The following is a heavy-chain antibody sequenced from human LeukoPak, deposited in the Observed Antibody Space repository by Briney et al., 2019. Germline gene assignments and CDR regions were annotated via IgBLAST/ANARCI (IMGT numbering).Heavy chain of an antibody. D-gene: IGHD3-22*01. CDR2: TDHCGST. CDR3: ARARPQMVIVVVTEYYFDY. J-gene: IGHJ4*02. Sequence: SETLILTCAASGYSISSCYYWGWLRQPPGQELVGIGSTDHCGSTYYNPSLKRRVTISVDTSKNQFSLKLSSVTAADTAVYYCARARPQMVIVVVTEYYFDYWGQGTLVTVSS. V-gene: IGHV4-38-2*01. CDR1: GYSISSCYY.